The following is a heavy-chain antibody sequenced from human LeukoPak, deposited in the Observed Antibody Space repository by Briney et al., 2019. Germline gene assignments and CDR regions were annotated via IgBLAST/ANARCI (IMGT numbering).Heavy chain of an antibody. CDR2: IHYSGST. CDR3: AGDYGSNNS. Sequence: SETLSLTCTVSGGSISSYYWSWTRQPPGKGLEWIGYIHYSGSTNYNPSLKSRVTMSLDTSKNQFSLKLSSVTAADTAIYFCAGDYGSNNSWGQGTLVTVSS. J-gene: IGHJ4*02. D-gene: IGHD4-23*01. CDR1: GGSISSYY. V-gene: IGHV4-59*01.